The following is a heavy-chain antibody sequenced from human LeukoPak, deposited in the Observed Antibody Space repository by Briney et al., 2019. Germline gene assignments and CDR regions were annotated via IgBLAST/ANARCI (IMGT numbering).Heavy chain of an antibody. Sequence: GGSLRLSCAASGFTFSSYAMSWVRQAPGKGLEWVSAISGSGGSTYYADSVKGRFTISRDNSKNTLYLQMNSLRAEDTAVYYCARALDYGDYARDGLGDAFDIWGQGTMVTVSS. V-gene: IGHV3-23*01. J-gene: IGHJ3*02. D-gene: IGHD4-17*01. CDR3: ARALDYGDYARDGLGDAFDI. CDR1: GFTFSSYA. CDR2: ISGSGGST.